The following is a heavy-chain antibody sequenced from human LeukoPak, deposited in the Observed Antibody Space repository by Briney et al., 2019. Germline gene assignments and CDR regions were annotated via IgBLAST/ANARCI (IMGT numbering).Heavy chain of an antibody. J-gene: IGHJ4*02. CDR1: GGSFSGYY. CDR2: INHSGST. Sequence: PSETLSLTCAVYGGSFSGYYWSWIRQPPGKGLEWIGEINHSGSTNYNPSLKSRVTISVDTSKNQFSLKLSSVTAADTAVYYCARGRVVVVVPAARIRKTTAYDYWGQGTLVTVSS. CDR3: ARGRVVVVVPAARIRKTTAYDY. D-gene: IGHD2-2*01. V-gene: IGHV4-34*01.